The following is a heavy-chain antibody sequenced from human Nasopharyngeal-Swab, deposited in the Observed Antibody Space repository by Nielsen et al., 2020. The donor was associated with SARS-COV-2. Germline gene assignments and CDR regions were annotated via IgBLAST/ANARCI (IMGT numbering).Heavy chain of an antibody. CDR3: ARSPTWIQPWYYFDY. V-gene: IGHV4-59*01. D-gene: IGHD5-18*01. J-gene: IGHJ4*02. Sequence: GSLRLSCTVSGGSISSYYWSWIRQPPGKGLEWIGYIYYSGSTNYNPSLKSRVTISVDTSKNQFSLKLSSVTAADTAVYYCARSPTWIQPWYYFDYWGQGTLVTVSS. CDR2: IYYSGST. CDR1: GGSISSYY.